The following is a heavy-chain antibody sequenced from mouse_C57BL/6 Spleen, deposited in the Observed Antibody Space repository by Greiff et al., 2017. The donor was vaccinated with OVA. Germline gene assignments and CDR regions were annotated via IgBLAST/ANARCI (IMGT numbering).Heavy chain of an antibody. J-gene: IGHJ2*01. D-gene: IGHD4-1*01. CDR1: GYTFTSYW. V-gene: IGHV1-52*01. CDR2: IDPSDSET. Sequence: VQLQQPGAELVRPGSSVKLSCKASGYTFTSYWMHWVKQRPIQGLEWIGNIDPSDSETHYNQKFKDKATLTVDKSSSTAYMQLSSLTSEDSAVYYCARGGDWDVFDYWGQGTTLTVSS. CDR3: ARGGDWDVFDY.